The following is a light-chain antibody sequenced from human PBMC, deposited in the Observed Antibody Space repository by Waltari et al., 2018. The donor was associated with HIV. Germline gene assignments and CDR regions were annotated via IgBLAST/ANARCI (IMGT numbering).Light chain of an antibody. CDR3: QQYGSSPPFT. V-gene: IGKV3-20*01. Sequence: LVLTQSPGTLSSSSEATFTLSCRAIKNIVSNYLAWYQHLPGQPPKFLIFGASQRAKGVPDRFSGNGSVTDFSLTISRLEPEDSAVYFCQQYGSSPPFTFGHGTTLEI. J-gene: IGKJ2*01. CDR1: KNIVSNY. CDR2: GAS.